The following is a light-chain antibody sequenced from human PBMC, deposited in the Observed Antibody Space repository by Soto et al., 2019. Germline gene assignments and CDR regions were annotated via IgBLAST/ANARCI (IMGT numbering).Light chain of an antibody. J-gene: IGKJ4*01. CDR3: EQTNSLPLT. Sequence: DNQMTQSTSSVSASVGDRVTITCRASQGISSWLAWYQQRPGKAPKLLISAASRLQSGVPSRFSGSGSGTDFTLTISSLQPEDFATYYCEQTNSLPLTFGGGTKVEIK. V-gene: IGKV1-12*01. CDR2: AAS. CDR1: QGISSW.